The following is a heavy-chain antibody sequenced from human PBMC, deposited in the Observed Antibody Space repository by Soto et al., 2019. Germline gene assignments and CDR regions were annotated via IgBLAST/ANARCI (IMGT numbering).Heavy chain of an antibody. CDR1: GFTFSNYW. CDR2: VKQDGSGE. J-gene: IGHJ4*02. CDR3: ATAGVGITTGDFDY. V-gene: IGHV3-7*01. Sequence: GGSLRLSCAASGFTFSNYWMTWVRQAPGKGLEWVANVKQDGSGEYYVDSVKGRFTISRDNAKNSLYLQMNSLRAEDTALYYCATAGVGITTGDFDYWGQGTLVTVSS. D-gene: IGHD1-26*01.